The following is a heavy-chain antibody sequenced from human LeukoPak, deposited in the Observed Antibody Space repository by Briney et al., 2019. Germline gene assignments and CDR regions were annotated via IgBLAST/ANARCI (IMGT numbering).Heavy chain of an antibody. CDR3: ARIKWLRSSFDY. V-gene: IGHV4-34*01. CDR1: GGSFSGYY. Sequence: TSETLSLTCAVYGGSFSGYYWSWIRQTPRKGLEWIGEINHSGSTKYNPSLKSRVTISVDTSKNQFSLKLSSVTAADTAVYYCARIKWLRSSFDYWGQGTLVTVSS. D-gene: IGHD5-12*01. J-gene: IGHJ4*02. CDR2: INHSGST.